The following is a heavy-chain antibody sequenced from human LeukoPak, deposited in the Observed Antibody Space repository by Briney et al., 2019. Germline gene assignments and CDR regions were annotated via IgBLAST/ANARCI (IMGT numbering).Heavy chain of an antibody. D-gene: IGHD3-10*01. CDR1: GGSISSGSYY. J-gene: IGHJ4*02. CDR2: IYTSGST. V-gene: IGHV4-61*02. Sequence: PSETLSLTCTVSGGSISSGSYYWSWIRQPAGKGLEWIGRIYTSGSTNYNPSLKSRVTISLDTSKTQFSLKLTSVTPADTAVYYCARLGPGGHGEFDYWGQGTLVTVSS. CDR3: ARLGPGGHGEFDY.